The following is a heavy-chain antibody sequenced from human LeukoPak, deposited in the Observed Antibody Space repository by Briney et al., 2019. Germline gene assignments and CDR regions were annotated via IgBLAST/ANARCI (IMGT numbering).Heavy chain of an antibody. CDR2: ISAYNGNT. J-gene: IGHJ6*03. D-gene: IGHD3-10*01. Sequence: ASVKVSCKASGYTFTSYGISLVRQAPGQGLEWMGWISAYNGNTNYAQKLQGRVTMTTDTSTSTAYMELRSLRSDDTAVYYCARDSDYYYYMDVWGKGTTVTVSS. CDR3: ARDSDYYYYMDV. CDR1: GYTFTSYG. V-gene: IGHV1-18*01.